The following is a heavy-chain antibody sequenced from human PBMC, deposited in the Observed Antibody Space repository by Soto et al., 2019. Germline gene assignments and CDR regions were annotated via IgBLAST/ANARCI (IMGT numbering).Heavy chain of an antibody. Sequence: QVQLVQSGAEEKKPGASVKVSCKASGYTFTTYAIHWVRQAPGQRLEWMGWINAGNGNTRYSQKFQGRVTITRDTSASTAYMELSCLRSEDTAVYYCARGRYCSGGTCYGMDVWGQGTTVTVSS. J-gene: IGHJ6*02. CDR3: ARGRYCSGGTCYGMDV. D-gene: IGHD2-15*01. CDR2: INAGNGNT. CDR1: GYTFTTYA. V-gene: IGHV1-3*05.